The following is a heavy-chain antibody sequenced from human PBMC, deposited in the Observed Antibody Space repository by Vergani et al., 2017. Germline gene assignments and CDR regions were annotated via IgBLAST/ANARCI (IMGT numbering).Heavy chain of an antibody. J-gene: IGHJ3*02. CDR3: ARSRYYYGSGSYYRLDAFDI. D-gene: IGHD3-10*01. V-gene: IGHV1-18*01. Sequence: QVQLVQSGAEVKKPGSSVKVSCKASGGTFSSYAISWVRQAPGQGLEWMGWISAYNGNTNYAQKLQGRVTMTTDTSTSTAYMELRSLRSDDTAVYYCARSRYYYGSGSYYRLDAFDIWGQGTMVTVSS. CDR1: GGTFSSYA. CDR2: ISAYNGNT.